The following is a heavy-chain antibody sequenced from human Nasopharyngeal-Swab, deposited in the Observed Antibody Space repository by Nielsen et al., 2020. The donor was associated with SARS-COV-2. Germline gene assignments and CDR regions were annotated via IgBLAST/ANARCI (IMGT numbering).Heavy chain of an antibody. J-gene: IGHJ6*02. CDR3: ARVYRDYPLYYYYYYGMDV. V-gene: IGHV1-46*01. Sequence: WVRQAPGQGLEWMGIINPSGGSTSYAQKFQGRVTMTRDTSTSTVYMELNSLRSEDTAVYYCARVYRDYPLYYYYYYGMDVWGQGTTVTVSS. CDR2: INPSGGST. D-gene: IGHD3-16*01.